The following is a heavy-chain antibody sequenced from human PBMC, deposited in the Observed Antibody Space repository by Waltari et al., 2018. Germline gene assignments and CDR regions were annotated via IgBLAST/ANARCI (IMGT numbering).Heavy chain of an antibody. CDR3: ARDTPPEVRGVITPGDY. CDR1: GFTFSSYC. D-gene: IGHD3-10*01. J-gene: IGHJ4*02. CDR2: IKQDGSEK. V-gene: IGHV3-7*03. Sequence: EVQLVESGGGLVQPGGSLRLSCAASGFTFSSYCMSWVRQAPGQGLEWVANIKQDGSEKYYVDSVKGRFTISRDNAKNSLYLQMNSLRAEDTAVYYCARDTPPEVRGVITPGDYWGQGTLVTVSS.